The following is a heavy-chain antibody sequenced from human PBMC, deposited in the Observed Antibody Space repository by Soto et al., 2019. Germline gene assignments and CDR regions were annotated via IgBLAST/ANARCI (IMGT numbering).Heavy chain of an antibody. CDR3: ARISIVVVPAAIRVYGMDV. CDR2: IIPISGTA. J-gene: IGHJ6*02. V-gene: IGHV1-69*06. Sequence: ASVKVSCKASGGTFSSYAISWVRQAPGQGLEWMGGIIPISGTANYAQKFQGRVTITADKSTSTAYMELSSLRSEDTAVYYCARISIVVVPAAIRVYGMDVWGQGTTVTVSS. D-gene: IGHD2-2*01. CDR1: GGTFSSYA.